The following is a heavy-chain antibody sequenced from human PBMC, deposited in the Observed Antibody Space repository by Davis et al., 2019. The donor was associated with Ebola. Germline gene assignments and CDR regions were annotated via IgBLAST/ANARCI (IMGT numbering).Heavy chain of an antibody. CDR3: ARDYRGGDYVGLPNHYYYYGMDV. CDR2: IIPILGIA. J-gene: IGHJ6*02. V-gene: IGHV1-69*10. Sequence: AASVKVSCKASGGTFSSYAISWVRQAPGQGLEWMGGIIPILGIANYAQKFQGRVTITADKSTSTAYMELSSLRSEDTAVYYCARDYRGGDYVGLPNHYYYYGMDVWGQGTTVTVSS. D-gene: IGHD4-23*01. CDR1: GGTFSSYA.